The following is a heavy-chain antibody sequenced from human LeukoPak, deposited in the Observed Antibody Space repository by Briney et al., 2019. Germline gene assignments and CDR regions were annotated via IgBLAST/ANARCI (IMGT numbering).Heavy chain of an antibody. J-gene: IGHJ6*03. CDR1: GGSISSYY. D-gene: IGHD2-2*01. CDR2: IYTSGST. Sequence: SETLSLTCTVSGGSISSYYWSWIRQPAGKGLEWIGRIYTSGSTNYNPSLKSRVTMSVDTSKNQFSLKLSSVTAADTAVYYCAASDIVVVPAASSHYYYMDVWGKGTTVTVS. CDR3: AASDIVVVPAASSHYYYMDV. V-gene: IGHV4-4*07.